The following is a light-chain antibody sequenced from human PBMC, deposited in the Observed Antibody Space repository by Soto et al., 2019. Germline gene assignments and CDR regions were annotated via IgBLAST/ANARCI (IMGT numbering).Light chain of an antibody. CDR2: EVS. Sequence: QSALTQPASVSGSPGQSITISCTGTSSDVGGHNYVSWYQQHPGKAPKRIIYEVSHRPSGVSKRFSGSKSGNTASLTISGLQAEDESDYFCGSCTSITTLGVFGGGTKVTVL. J-gene: IGLJ2*01. V-gene: IGLV2-14*01. CDR3: GSCTSITTLGV. CDR1: SSDVGGHNY.